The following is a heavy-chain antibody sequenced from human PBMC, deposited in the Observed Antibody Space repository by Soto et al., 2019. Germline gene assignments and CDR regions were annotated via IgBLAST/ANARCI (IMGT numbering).Heavy chain of an antibody. CDR2: INHSGST. Sequence: SETLSLTCAVYGGSFSGYYRSWIRQPPGKGLEWIGEINHSGSTNYNPSLKSRVTISVDTSKNQFSLKLSSVTAADTAVYYCARERGLRFLEWLPLNYFDYWGQGTLVTVSS. V-gene: IGHV4-34*01. CDR3: ARERGLRFLEWLPLNYFDY. CDR1: GGSFSGYY. J-gene: IGHJ4*02. D-gene: IGHD3-3*01.